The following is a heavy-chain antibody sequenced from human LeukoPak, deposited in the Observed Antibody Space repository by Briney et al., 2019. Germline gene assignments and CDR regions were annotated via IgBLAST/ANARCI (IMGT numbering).Heavy chain of an antibody. Sequence: SGPTLVNPTQPLTLTCTFSGFSLSTSGVGVGWIRQPPGKALEWLALIYWDDDKRYSPSLKSRLTITKDTSKNQVVLTMTNMDPVDTATYYCAHRLGYYDSSGYYFHDAFDIWGQGTMVTVSS. CDR3: AHRLGYYDSSGYYFHDAFDI. V-gene: IGHV2-5*02. CDR1: GFSLSTSGVG. CDR2: IYWDDDK. D-gene: IGHD3-22*01. J-gene: IGHJ3*02.